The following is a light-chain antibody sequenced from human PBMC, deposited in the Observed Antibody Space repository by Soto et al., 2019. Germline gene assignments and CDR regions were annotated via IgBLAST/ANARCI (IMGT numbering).Light chain of an antibody. CDR1: QSIGRW. Sequence: DIQMTHSPSTLSASVVYTVAVTCRASQSIGRWLAWYQQKPGKAPKLLIFDASTLENGVPARFSGSRSGPEFSLTISSLQPDDFATYYCQQYYSYWTFGQGTKVDVK. J-gene: IGKJ1*01. V-gene: IGKV1-5*01. CDR3: QQYYSYWT. CDR2: DAS.